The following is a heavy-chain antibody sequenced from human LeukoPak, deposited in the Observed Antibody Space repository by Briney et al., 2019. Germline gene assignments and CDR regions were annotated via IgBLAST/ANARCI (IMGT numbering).Heavy chain of an antibody. CDR2: IYHSGST. Sequence: SETLSLTCTVSGYSISSGYYWGWIRQPPGKGLEWIGSIYHSGSTYYNPSLKSRVTISVDTSKNQFFLKLSSVTAADTAVYYCARVKGWPPGWFDPWGQGTLVTVSS. CDR3: ARVKGWPPGWFDP. J-gene: IGHJ5*02. CDR1: GYSISSGYY. D-gene: IGHD5-24*01. V-gene: IGHV4-38-2*02.